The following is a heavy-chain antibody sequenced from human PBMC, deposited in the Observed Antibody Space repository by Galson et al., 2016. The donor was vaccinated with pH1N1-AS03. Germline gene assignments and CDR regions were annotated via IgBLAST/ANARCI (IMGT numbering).Heavy chain of an antibody. Sequence: SVKVSCKASGGTFSSYAVSWVRQAPGQGLEWMGGIIVMFEMSSYAPKFEGRLTLTADKSTSTAYMELSSLTSEDTAVYFCARGTNFYGAGSYNSPDSYFDMWGRGTLVTVSS. D-gene: IGHD3-10*01. V-gene: IGHV1-69*10. CDR2: IIVMFEMS. CDR3: ARGTNFYGAGSYNSPDSYFDM. J-gene: IGHJ2*01. CDR1: GGTFSSYA.